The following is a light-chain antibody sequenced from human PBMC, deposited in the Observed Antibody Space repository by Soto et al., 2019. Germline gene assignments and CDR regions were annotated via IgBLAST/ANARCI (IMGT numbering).Light chain of an antibody. J-gene: IGKJ5*01. CDR1: QSVTTR. Sequence: EIVLTQSPDTLSLSPGGRATLSCRASQSVTTRLAWYQQKPGQPPRLLISGASVRASGVPVRISGSGSGTDFTLTISRLEPEDFALYYCQQYGRSPSTFGLGTRLEFK. V-gene: IGKV3-20*01. CDR3: QQYGRSPST. CDR2: GAS.